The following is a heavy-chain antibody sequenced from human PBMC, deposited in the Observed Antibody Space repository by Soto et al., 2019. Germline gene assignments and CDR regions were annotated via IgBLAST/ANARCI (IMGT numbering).Heavy chain of an antibody. CDR2: ISGSGGST. CDR3: AKSRVGATSYYYYGMDV. V-gene: IGHV3-23*01. J-gene: IGHJ6*02. CDR1: GFTFSSYA. Sequence: EVQLLESGGGLVQPGGSLRLSCAASGFTFSSYAMSWVRQAPGKGLEWVSAISGSGGSTYYADSVKGRFTISRDNSKNTLYLQMNSLRAEDTAVYYCAKSRVGATSYYYYGMDVWGQGNTVTVSS. D-gene: IGHD1-26*01.